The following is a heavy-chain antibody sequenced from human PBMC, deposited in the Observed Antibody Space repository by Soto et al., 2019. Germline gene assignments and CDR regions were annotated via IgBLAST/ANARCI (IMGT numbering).Heavy chain of an antibody. D-gene: IGHD5-18*01. V-gene: IGHV1-18*04. Sequence: ASVKVSCKASGYTFASYGISWVRQAPGQGLEWMGWISAYNGNTNYAQKLQGRVTMTTDTSTSTAYMELRSLRSDDTAVYYCARVDTAMVRARSWFDPWGQGTLVTVSS. J-gene: IGHJ5*02. CDR2: ISAYNGNT. CDR3: ARVDTAMVRARSWFDP. CDR1: GYTFASYG.